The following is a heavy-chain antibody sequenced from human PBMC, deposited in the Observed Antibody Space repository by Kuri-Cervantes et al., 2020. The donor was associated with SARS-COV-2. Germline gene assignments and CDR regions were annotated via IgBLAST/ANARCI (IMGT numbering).Heavy chain of an antibody. V-gene: IGHV1-69*13. J-gene: IGHJ6*02. D-gene: IGHD6-6*01. Sequence: SVKVSCKASGGTFSSYAISWVRQAPGQGLEWMGGIIPIFGTANYAQKFQGRVTITADESTSTAYMELSSLRSEDTAVYYCARHKQLVQLTYQYYYYGMDVWGQGTPVTVSS. CDR2: IIPIFGTA. CDR3: ARHKQLVQLTYQYYYYGMDV. CDR1: GGTFSSYA.